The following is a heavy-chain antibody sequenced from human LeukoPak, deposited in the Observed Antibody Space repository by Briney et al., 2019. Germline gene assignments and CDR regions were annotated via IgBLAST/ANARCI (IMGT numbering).Heavy chain of an antibody. CDR1: GFTFTSYG. V-gene: IGHV3-30*02. D-gene: IGHD2-15*01. Sequence: GGSLRLSCAASGFTFTSYGMHWVRQAPGKGLEWVAFMQYDGRNEYYADSVKGRLTTSRDISKNTLYLQMGSLRPEDTAVYYCAKGNRWFFDYWGQGTLVTVSS. CDR3: AKGNRWFFDY. J-gene: IGHJ4*02. CDR2: MQYDGRNE.